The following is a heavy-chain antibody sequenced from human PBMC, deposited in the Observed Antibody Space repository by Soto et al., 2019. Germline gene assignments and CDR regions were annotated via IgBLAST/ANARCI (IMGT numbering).Heavy chain of an antibody. V-gene: IGHV1-3*01. CDR1: GYIVASYA. CDR3: LGGPFFDS. CDR2: IKAGNGDT. Sequence: QLVQSGAEVKKAGASVKVSCQASGYIVASYAIHWVRQAPGQGLEWMGWIKAGNGDTKYSQKFQGRVTLTRDTSASTAYMELTSLRSEDPAVYYCLGGPFFDSWGQGTLVTVSS. J-gene: IGHJ4*02. D-gene: IGHD2-15*01.